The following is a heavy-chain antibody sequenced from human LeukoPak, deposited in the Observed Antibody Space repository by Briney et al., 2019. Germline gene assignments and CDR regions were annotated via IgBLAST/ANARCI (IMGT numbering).Heavy chain of an antibody. D-gene: IGHD1-26*01. V-gene: IGHV3-48*01. CDR1: GFTFSSYS. J-gene: IGHJ4*02. CDR2: ISSSSSTI. Sequence: PGGSLRLSCAASGFTFSSYSMNWVGQAAGKELEGVSYISSSSSTIYYADSVKGRFTISRDNAKNSLYLQMNSLRAEDTAVYYCARTLVGATRPYYFDYWGQGTLVTVSS. CDR3: ARTLVGATRPYYFDY.